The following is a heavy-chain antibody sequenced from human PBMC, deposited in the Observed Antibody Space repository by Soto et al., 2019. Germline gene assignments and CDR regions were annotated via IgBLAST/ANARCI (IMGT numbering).Heavy chain of an antibody. CDR3: AKNQGVELVPLATVDWFDP. J-gene: IGHJ5*02. CDR2: ISGSGFKK. CDR1: GFIFENFG. D-gene: IGHD1-26*01. Sequence: GGSLRLSCAASGFIFENFGMSWVRQAPGKGLEWISSISGSGFKKYYADSVKGRFTISRDNSKSTVYLELNNLSAEDTAVYHCAKNQGVELVPLATVDWFDPWGQGSGVTVSS. V-gene: IGHV3-23*01.